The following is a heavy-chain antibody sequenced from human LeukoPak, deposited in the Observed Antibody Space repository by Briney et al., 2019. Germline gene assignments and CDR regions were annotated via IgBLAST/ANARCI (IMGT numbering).Heavy chain of an antibody. Sequence: SETLSLTCTVSGVSISSSNSYWGWIRQPPGKGLEWIGSIYYTGNTYYNASLKSRVAISIDTSKNQISLRLTSVTATDTAMYYCARQTGSGLFTLPGGQGTLVTVSS. CDR2: IYYTGNT. CDR3: ARQTGSGLFTLP. V-gene: IGHV4-39*01. J-gene: IGHJ4*02. D-gene: IGHD3/OR15-3a*01. CDR1: GVSISSSNSY.